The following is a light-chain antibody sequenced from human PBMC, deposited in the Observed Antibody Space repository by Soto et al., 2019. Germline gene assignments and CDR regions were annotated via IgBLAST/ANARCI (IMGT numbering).Light chain of an antibody. Sequence: EIMMTQSPGTLSASPGERATLSCRASQSVSSNLAWYQQKPGQAPRLLIYAVSTRATGIPARFSGSGSWTEFTLTISRLQSEDFAVYYCQQYNKWPLTFGQGTKVEIK. J-gene: IGKJ1*01. CDR3: QQYNKWPLT. CDR2: AVS. V-gene: IGKV3-15*01. CDR1: QSVSSN.